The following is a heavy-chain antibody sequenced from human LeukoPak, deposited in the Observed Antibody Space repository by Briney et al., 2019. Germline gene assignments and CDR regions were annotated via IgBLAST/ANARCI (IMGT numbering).Heavy chain of an antibody. J-gene: IGHJ4*02. CDR2: IIPIFGTA. D-gene: IGHD1-14*01. Sequence: ASVKVSCKASGGTFSSYAISWVRQAPGQGLEWMGGIIPIFGTANYAQKFQGRVTITTDESTSTAYMELSSLRSEDTAVYYCARDRVIVGGTATYNFDHWGQGTLVTVSS. CDR1: GGTFSSYA. V-gene: IGHV1-69*05. CDR3: ARDRVIVGGTATYNFDH.